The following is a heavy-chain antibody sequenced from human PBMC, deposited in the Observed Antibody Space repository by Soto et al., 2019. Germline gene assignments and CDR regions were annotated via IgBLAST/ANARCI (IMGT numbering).Heavy chain of an antibody. CDR2: LPSDRTDT. Sequence: PRGSLRLSCAASGIFFSSYWLHLVRQAPGSGLVWVSGLPSDRTDTDYADSLKGRFTISIETAKDTLYLQMNSLRTEDTAVYYCARQLTAFGMDVWGHGTTVNVSS. D-gene: IGHD3-9*01. CDR3: ARQLTAFGMDV. CDR1: GIFFSSYW. V-gene: IGHV3-74*01. J-gene: IGHJ6*02.